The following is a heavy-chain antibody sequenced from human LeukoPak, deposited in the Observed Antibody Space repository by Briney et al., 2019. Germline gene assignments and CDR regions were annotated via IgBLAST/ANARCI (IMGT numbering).Heavy chain of an antibody. V-gene: IGHV1-8*01. Sequence: ASVKVSCKASGYTFTSYDINWVRQATGQGLEWMGWMNPNSANTGYAQKFQGRVTMTRNTPISTAYMELSSLRSEDTAVYYCARGGRSSWFRPALYYYYYMDVWGKGTTVTVSS. CDR3: ARGGRSSWFRPALYYYYYMDV. CDR2: MNPNSANT. CDR1: GYTFTSYD. J-gene: IGHJ6*03. D-gene: IGHD6-13*01.